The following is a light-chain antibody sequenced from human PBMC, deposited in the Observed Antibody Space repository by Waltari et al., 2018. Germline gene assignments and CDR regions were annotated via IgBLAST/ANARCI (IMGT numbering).Light chain of an antibody. CDR2: WAS. V-gene: IGKV4-1*01. Sequence: DIVMTQSPDSLAVSLGERATINYKSSQTILNGSNNKHSLVWYQQKPGQPPKLLIYWASTRESGVPDRFTGSGSGTDFTLTISSLQAEDVAVYYCQQHYTAPRTFGQGTKVEIK. J-gene: IGKJ1*01. CDR1: QTILNGSNNKHS. CDR3: QQHYTAPRT.